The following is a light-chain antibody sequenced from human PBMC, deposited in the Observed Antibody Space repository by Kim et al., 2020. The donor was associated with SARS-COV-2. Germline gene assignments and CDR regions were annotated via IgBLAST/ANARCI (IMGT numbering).Light chain of an antibody. CDR3: QSADGSGTYV. Sequence: VSPGQTARITCSGETLPEKQTYWYQQKAGQAPVLVIYKDNERPSGIPGRFSGSSSGTTVTLTISGVQAEDDADYYCQSADGSGTYVFGTGTKVTVL. J-gene: IGLJ1*01. CDR1: TLPEKQ. V-gene: IGLV3-25*03. CDR2: KDN.